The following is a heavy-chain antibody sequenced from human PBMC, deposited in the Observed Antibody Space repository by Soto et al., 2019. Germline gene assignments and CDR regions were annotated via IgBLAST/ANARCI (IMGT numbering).Heavy chain of an antibody. V-gene: IGHV3-53*01. CDR2: IHTDLTS. J-gene: IGHJ4*02. CDR3: ARVDGYLPSGLDY. Sequence: GTLSLSCAVSGGSVSGNYLTWVRQPPGKGLEWVCIIHTDLTSFYKDSVKGRFAISIDNSKNTLYLQLNSLRVADTAVYFCARVDGYLPSGLDYWGQGTLVTVSS. D-gene: IGHD5-18*01. CDR1: GGSVSGNY.